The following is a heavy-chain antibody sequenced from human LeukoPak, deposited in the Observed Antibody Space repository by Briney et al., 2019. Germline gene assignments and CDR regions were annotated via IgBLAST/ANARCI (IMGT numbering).Heavy chain of an antibody. D-gene: IGHD5-24*01. J-gene: IGHJ6*02. Sequence: GVSLRLSCAASGFTFSSYAMHWVRQAPGKGLERVAVISYDGSNKYYADSVKGRFTISRDNSKNTLYLQMNSLRAEDTAVYYCARDEVVGYNSHYYYGMDVWGQGTTVTVSS. CDR2: ISYDGSNK. CDR1: GFTFSSYA. V-gene: IGHV3-30*04. CDR3: ARDEVVGYNSHYYYGMDV.